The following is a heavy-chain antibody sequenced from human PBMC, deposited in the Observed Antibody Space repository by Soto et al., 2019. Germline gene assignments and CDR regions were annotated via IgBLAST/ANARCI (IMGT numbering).Heavy chain of an antibody. CDR1: GFSLTSGGG. Sequence: QITLKESGPTLVRPPQTLTLTCTFSGFSLTSGGGVGWIRQPPGKALERLALIYWDDDNRYSPSLKNRLTISKDTSKNHVVLAMTNVGPVDTATYFCAHIDPEIVTVGGHGGFDYWGQGTLVTVSS. J-gene: IGHJ4*02. V-gene: IGHV2-5*02. CDR3: AHIDPEIVTVGGHGGFDY. CDR2: IYWDDDN. D-gene: IGHD5-12*01.